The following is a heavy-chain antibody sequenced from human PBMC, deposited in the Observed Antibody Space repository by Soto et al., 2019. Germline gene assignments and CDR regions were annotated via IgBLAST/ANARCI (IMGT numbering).Heavy chain of an antibody. V-gene: IGHV3-23*01. J-gene: IGHJ6*03. D-gene: IGHD3-22*01. CDR2: ISGSGGST. Sequence: GGSLRLSCAASGFTFSSYAMSWVRQAPGKGLEWVSAISGSGGSTYYADSVKGRFTISRDNSKNTLYLQMNSLRAEDTAVYYCAKGAHSSPHYYYYMDVWGKGTTVTVSS. CDR3: AKGAHSSPHYYYYMDV. CDR1: GFTFSSYA.